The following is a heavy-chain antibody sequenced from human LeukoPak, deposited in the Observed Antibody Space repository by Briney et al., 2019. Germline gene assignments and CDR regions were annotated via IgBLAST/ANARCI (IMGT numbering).Heavy chain of an antibody. J-gene: IGHJ5*02. V-gene: IGHV4-59*01. Sequence: SETLSLSCSVSGGSISGFFWTWIRQSPGKGLEYIGYIYYSGTADYNPTLKSRVSMSVDTSKNQFFLNLTSVTAADTAIYYCARVGYGSGSWGWFEPWGQGTLVTVSS. D-gene: IGHD3-10*01. CDR3: ARVGYGSGSWGWFEP. CDR1: GGSISGFF. CDR2: IYYSGTA.